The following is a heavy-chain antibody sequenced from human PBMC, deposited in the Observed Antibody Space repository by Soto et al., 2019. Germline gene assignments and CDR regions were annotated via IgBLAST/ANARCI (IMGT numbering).Heavy chain of an antibody. Sequence: PGGSLRLSCAASGFTFSSYGMHWVRQAPGKGLEWVAVISYDGSNKYYADSVKGRFTISRDNSKNTLYLQMNSLRAEDTAVYYCAKDLDPRQRRTSSRPSTPWGQGTLVTVSS. CDR2: ISYDGSNK. CDR3: AKDLDPRQRRTSSRPSTP. CDR1: GFTFSSYG. J-gene: IGHJ5*02. D-gene: IGHD6-6*01. V-gene: IGHV3-30*18.